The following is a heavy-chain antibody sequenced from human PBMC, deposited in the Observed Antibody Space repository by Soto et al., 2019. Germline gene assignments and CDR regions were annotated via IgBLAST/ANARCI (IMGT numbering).Heavy chain of an antibody. CDR3: ARDRGYGDYTGGLDI. D-gene: IGHD4-17*01. V-gene: IGHV4-28*03. Sequence: SETLSLPCAVSGYSISSSNWWGWIRQPPGKGLEWIGYIYYSGSTYYNPSLKSRVTMSVDTSKNQFSLKLSSVTAVDTAVYYCARDRGYGDYTGGLDIWGQGTMVTVSS. J-gene: IGHJ3*02. CDR1: GYSISSSNW. CDR2: IYYSGST.